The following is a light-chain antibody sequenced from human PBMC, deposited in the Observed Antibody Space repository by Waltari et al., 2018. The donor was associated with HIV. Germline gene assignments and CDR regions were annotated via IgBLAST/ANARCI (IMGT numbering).Light chain of an antibody. CDR1: NIGTKD. Sequence: SYELTQPFSVSVALGQTARITCGGSNIGTKDVHWYQQKPGHAPLLLIFNDIHRPSGVPERFSASKSRNMATLTIIGAQAGDEAAYYCQVWHYTVVFGGGTKVTVL. CDR3: QVWHYTVV. J-gene: IGLJ2*01. CDR2: NDI. V-gene: IGLV3-9*01.